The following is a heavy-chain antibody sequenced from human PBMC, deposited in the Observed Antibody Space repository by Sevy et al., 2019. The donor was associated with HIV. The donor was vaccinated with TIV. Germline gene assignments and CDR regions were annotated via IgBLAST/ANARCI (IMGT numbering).Heavy chain of an antibody. CDR3: ARGFGVLYYYYMDV. D-gene: IGHD3-10*01. CDR1: GGSISSGSYY. Sequence: SETLFLTCTVSGGSISSGSYYWSWIRQPAGKGLEWIGRIYTTGSTNYNPSLKSRVTISVDTSKNQFSLKLSSVTAADTAVYYCARGFGVLYYYYMDVWGKGTTVTVSS. V-gene: IGHV4-61*02. J-gene: IGHJ6*03. CDR2: IYTTGST.